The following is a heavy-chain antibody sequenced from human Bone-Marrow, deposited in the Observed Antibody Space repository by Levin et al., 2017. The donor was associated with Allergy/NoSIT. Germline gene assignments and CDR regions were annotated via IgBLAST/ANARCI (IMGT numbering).Heavy chain of an antibody. V-gene: IGHV3-30*03. D-gene: IGHD5-12*01. CDR2: ISKDGNDI. J-gene: IGHJ4*02. CDR3: SRPLNLVATGY. CDR1: GFTFSDYG. Sequence: GGSLRLSCAASGFTFSDYGMHWIRQAPGKGLEWVAVISKDGNDIEYADSVKGRFSISRDNLNQILYLQLNSLSSEDTAVYYCSRPLNLVATGYWGQGTLVTVSS.